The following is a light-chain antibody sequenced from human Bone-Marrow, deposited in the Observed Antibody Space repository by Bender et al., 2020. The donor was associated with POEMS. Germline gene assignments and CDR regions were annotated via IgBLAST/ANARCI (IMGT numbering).Light chain of an antibody. CDR3: CSYAGSRTYV. Sequence: QSALTQPASVSGSPGQSITISCAGTSGDIGGYQYVSWYQQHPGKAPNLMIYEVTKRPSGVSNRFSGSKDGTTASLTISGLQAEDEADYYCCSYAGSRTYVFGTGTKVTVL. V-gene: IGLV2-23*02. CDR2: EVT. CDR1: SGDIGGYQY. J-gene: IGLJ1*01.